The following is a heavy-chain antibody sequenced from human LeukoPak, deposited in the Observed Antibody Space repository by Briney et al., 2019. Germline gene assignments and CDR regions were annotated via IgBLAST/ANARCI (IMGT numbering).Heavy chain of an antibody. Sequence: PGGSLRLSCAASGFTFSSHWMSWVRQPPGKGLEWIGEINHSGSTNYNPSLKSRVTISVDTSKNQFSLKLSSVTAADTAVYYCARAGFGGYQLPYFDYWGQGTLVTVSS. CDR3: ARAGFGGYQLPYFDY. J-gene: IGHJ4*02. D-gene: IGHD2-2*01. CDR1: GFTFSSHW. V-gene: IGHV4-34*01. CDR2: INHSGST.